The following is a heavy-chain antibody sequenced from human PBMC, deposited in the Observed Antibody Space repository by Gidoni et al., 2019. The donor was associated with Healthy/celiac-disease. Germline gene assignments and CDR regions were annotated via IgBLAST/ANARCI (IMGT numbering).Heavy chain of an antibody. Sequence: QLQLQESGPGLVKPSETLSLTCTVSGGPISSSSYYWGWIRQPPGKGLGWIGSIYYSGSTYYNPSLKSRVTISVDTSKNQFSLKLSSVTAADTAVYYCARQGHGDYVTEFDYWGQGTLVTVSS. D-gene: IGHD4-17*01. CDR3: ARQGHGDYVTEFDY. CDR2: IYYSGST. CDR1: GGPISSSSYY. V-gene: IGHV4-39*01. J-gene: IGHJ4*02.